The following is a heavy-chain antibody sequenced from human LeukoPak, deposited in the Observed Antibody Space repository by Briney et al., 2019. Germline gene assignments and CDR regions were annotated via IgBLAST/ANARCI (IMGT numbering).Heavy chain of an antibody. CDR2: IIPIFGTT. CDR1: GGTFSSHA. CDR3: STDRSGYFDY. J-gene: IGHJ4*02. D-gene: IGHD3-9*01. V-gene: IGHV1-69*13. Sequence: SVKVSCKASGGTFSSHAISWVRQAPGQGLEWMGGIIPIFGTTNYAQKFQGRVTIIADESTSTAYMELSSLRSEDTAVYYCSTDRSGYFDYWGQGTLVTVSS.